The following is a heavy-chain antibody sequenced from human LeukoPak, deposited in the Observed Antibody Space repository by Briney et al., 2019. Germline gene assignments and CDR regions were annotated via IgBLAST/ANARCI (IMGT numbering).Heavy chain of an antibody. Sequence: ASVKVSCKASGYTFTTYYVHWVRQAPGQGLEWMGWISAYNGNTNYAQKLQGRVTMTTDTSTSTAHMELRSLRSDDTAVYYCARSQYYYYMDVWGKGTTVTVSS. CDR3: ARSQYYYYMDV. CDR1: GYTFTTYY. V-gene: IGHV1-18*04. J-gene: IGHJ6*03. CDR2: ISAYNGNT.